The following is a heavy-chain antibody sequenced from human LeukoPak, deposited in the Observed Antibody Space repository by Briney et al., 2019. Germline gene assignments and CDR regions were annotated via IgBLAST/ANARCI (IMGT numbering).Heavy chain of an antibody. CDR3: ARVAYYDSSGYDY. CDR2: IYSGGST. D-gene: IGHD3-22*01. J-gene: IGHJ4*02. CDR1: GFTVSSNY. V-gene: IGHV3-53*04. Sequence: EGSLRLSCAASGFTVSSNYMSWVRQAPGKGLEWVSVIYSGGSTYYADSVKGRFTISRHNSKNTLYLQMNSLRAEDTAVYYCARVAYYDSSGYDYWGQGTLVTVSS.